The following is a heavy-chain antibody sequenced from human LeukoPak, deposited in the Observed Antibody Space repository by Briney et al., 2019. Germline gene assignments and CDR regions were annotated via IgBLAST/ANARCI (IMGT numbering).Heavy chain of an antibody. CDR3: TRLGDSSGYYYEGNDY. V-gene: IGHV3-73*01. CDR1: GFTFSGSA. D-gene: IGHD3-22*01. Sequence: GGSLRLSCAASGFTFSGSAMHWVRQASGKGLEWVGRIRSKANSYATAYAASVKGRFTISRDDSKNTAYPQMNSLKTEDTAVYYCTRLGDSSGYYYEGNDYWGQGTLVTVSS. CDR2: IRSKANSYAT. J-gene: IGHJ4*02.